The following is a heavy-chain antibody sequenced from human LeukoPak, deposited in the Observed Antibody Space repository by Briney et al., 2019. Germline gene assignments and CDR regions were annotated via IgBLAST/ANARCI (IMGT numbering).Heavy chain of an antibody. Sequence: GGSLRLSCAASGFTFSSYAMRWVRQAPGKGLEWVSAISCSGGNTYYADSVKGRFTISRDNSKNTLYLQMNSLRAEDTAVYCCAKDPVAGLNFDYWGQGTLVTVSS. J-gene: IGHJ4*02. D-gene: IGHD6-19*01. CDR1: GFTFSSYA. CDR3: AKDPVAGLNFDY. V-gene: IGHV3-23*01. CDR2: ISCSGGNT.